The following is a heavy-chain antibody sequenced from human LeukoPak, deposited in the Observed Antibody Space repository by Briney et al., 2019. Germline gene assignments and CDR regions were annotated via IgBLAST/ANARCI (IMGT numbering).Heavy chain of an antibody. V-gene: IGHV3-66*01. CDR1: GITLSSYG. D-gene: IGHD3-22*01. J-gene: IGHJ4*02. CDR3: ARTMIPRVA. Sequence: AGGSLRLSCAVSGITLSSYGMSWVRQAPGKGLEWVSVIYSGGSTYYADSVKGRFTISRDNSKNTLYLQMNSLRAEDTAVYYCARTMIPRVAWGQGTLVTVSS. CDR2: IYSGGST.